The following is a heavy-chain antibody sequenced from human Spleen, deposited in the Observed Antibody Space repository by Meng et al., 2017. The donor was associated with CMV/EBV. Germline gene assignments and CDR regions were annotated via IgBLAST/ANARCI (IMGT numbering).Heavy chain of an antibody. CDR1: SFSAYY. J-gene: IGHJ5*02. D-gene: IGHD3-3*01. V-gene: IGHV4-34*01. CDR2: INPSGST. Sequence: SFSAYYWNCVRQPPGKGLEWIGEINPSGSTNYNPSLKSRVTISVDTSKNQFSLKLNSVTAADTAVYYCARGRDFWSGYPRFDPWGQGTLVTVSS. CDR3: ARGRDFWSGYPRFDP.